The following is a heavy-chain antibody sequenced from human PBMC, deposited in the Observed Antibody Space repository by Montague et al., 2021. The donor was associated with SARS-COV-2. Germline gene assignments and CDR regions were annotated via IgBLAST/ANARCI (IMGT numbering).Heavy chain of an antibody. CDR1: GGSISSGSYY. V-gene: IGHV4-61*02. J-gene: IGHJ4*02. CDR2: ISISGST. CDR3: AYMVVGAAELAY. Sequence: TLSLTCTVSGGSISSGSYYWSWIRQPAGKGLEWIGRISISGSTNYNPSLKSRVTISVDTSKNQFSLKLSSVTATDTAVYFCAYMVVGAAELAYWGQGTLVTVSS. D-gene: IGHD1-26*01.